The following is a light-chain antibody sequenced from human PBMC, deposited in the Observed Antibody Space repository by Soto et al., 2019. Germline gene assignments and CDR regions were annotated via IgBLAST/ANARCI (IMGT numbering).Light chain of an antibody. CDR2: AAS. CDR3: QYHGSSPIT. Sequence: IVLTQSPGTLSFSPGARATLSCRDSQSVSSSYLAWYQQKPGQAPRLLIFAASSRASGIPDRYSGSGYGTDFNLTISRLETEDFALFYCQYHGSSPITFGQGTRLEIK. CDR1: QSVSSSY. J-gene: IGKJ5*01. V-gene: IGKV3-20*01.